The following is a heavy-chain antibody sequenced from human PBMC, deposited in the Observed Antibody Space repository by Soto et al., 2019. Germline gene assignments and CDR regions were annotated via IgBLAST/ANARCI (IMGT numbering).Heavy chain of an antibody. J-gene: IGHJ2*01. CDR1: GYTLSNCG. CDR3: ARSGYSSGWYRWYFDF. CDR2: INAGNGNT. D-gene: IGHD6-19*01. V-gene: IGHV1-3*01. Sequence: GASVKVSCKATGYTLSNCGIHWLRQAPGQRREWMGWINAGNGNTKYSQKFQDRVTITRDTSATTAYMELSSLRSEDTAVFYCARSGYSSGWYRWYFDFWGRGTLVTVSS.